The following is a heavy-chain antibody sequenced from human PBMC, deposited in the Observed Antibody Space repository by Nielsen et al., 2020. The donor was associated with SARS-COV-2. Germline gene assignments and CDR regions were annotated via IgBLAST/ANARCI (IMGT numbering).Heavy chain of an antibody. Sequence: SETLSLTCAVSGGSISSSNWWSWVRQPPGQGLEWIGEIYHSGSTNYNPSLKSRVTISVDKSKNQFSLKLSSVTAADTAVYYCARAWGVNVTPFDYWGQGTLVTVSS. D-gene: IGHD2-15*01. V-gene: IGHV4-4*02. J-gene: IGHJ4*02. CDR2: IYHSGST. CDR1: GGSISSSNW. CDR3: ARAWGVNVTPFDY.